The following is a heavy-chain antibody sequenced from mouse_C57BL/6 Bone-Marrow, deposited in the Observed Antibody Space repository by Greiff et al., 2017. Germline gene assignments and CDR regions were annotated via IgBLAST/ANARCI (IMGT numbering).Heavy chain of an antibody. CDR1: GFTFSNYW. CDR3: TDPGSMDD. Sequence: EVQGVESGGGLVQPGGSMKLSCVASGFTFSNYWMNWVRQSPEQGLEWVAQIRLKSDNYATHYAESLKGRFTISRDDSKSRVYLQMNNIRAEDTGIYYCTDPGSMDDWGQGTSVTVSS. CDR2: IRLKSDNYAT. J-gene: IGHJ4*01. V-gene: IGHV6-3*01. D-gene: IGHD4-1*01.